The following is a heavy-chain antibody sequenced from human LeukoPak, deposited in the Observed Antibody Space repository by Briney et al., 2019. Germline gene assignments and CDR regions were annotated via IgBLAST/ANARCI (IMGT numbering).Heavy chain of an antibody. CDR2: IYSGGST. J-gene: IGHJ4*02. CDR3: ARNSGWVDY. CDR1: GFTFSGYA. V-gene: IGHV3-53*01. Sequence: GGSLRLSCAASGFTFSGYAMSWVRQAPGKGLEWVSVIYSGGSTYYADSVRGRFTISRDNSKNTLYLQMNSLRAEDTAVYYCARNSGWVDYWGQGTLVTVSS. D-gene: IGHD6-19*01.